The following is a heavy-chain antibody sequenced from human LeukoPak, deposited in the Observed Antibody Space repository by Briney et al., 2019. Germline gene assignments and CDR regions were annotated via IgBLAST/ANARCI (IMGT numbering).Heavy chain of an antibody. D-gene: IGHD2-15*01. CDR3: ARQTLGYCRRTSCYPSVYCSGGSCYAGSYFDY. CDR1: GGSISSGGDA. CDR2: IDHSGTT. J-gene: IGHJ4*02. Sequence: PSETLSLTCAVSGGSISSGGDAWTWLRQPPGKGLGWIRYIDHSGTTYYNRALKSRLSISVDRSETQFSLKLSSVTAAHTAVYYSARQTLGYCRRTSCYPSVYCSGGSCYAGSYFDYWGQGTLVTVSP. V-gene: IGHV4-30-2*01.